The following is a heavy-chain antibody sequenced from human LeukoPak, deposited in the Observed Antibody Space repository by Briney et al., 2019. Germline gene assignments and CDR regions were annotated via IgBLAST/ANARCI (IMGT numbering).Heavy chain of an antibody. Sequence: GGSLRLSCAASGFTFRTYAMNWVRQSPGKGLEWVSGISDSGYSTYYADSVEGRFTISRDNSKNTLYLQMNSLRAEDTAVYYCAKDHWFELWGQGTLVTVSS. V-gene: IGHV3-23*01. CDR3: AKDHWFEL. J-gene: IGHJ5*02. CDR1: GFTFRTYA. CDR2: ISDSGYST.